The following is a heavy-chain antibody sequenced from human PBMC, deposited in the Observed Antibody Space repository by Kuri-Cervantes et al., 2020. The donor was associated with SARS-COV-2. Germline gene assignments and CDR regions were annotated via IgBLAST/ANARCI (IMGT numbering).Heavy chain of an antibody. CDR1: GFTFDDYA. J-gene: IGHJ4*02. D-gene: IGHD3-22*01. Sequence: SLKISCAASGFTFDDYAMHWVRQAPGKGLEWVSGISWNSGSIGYADSVKGRFTISRDNAKNTLYLQMNSLRAEDTAVYYCARGDSSGYYYYFDYWGQGTLVTVSS. CDR2: ISWNSGSI. V-gene: IGHV3-9*01. CDR3: ARGDSSGYYYYFDY.